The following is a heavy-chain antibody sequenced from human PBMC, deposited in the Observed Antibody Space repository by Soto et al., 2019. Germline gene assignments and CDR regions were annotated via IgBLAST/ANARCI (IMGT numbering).Heavy chain of an antibody. CDR1: GGSISSGGYF. J-gene: IGHJ4*02. CDR2: IYYSGRT. V-gene: IGHV4-31*03. D-gene: IGHD2-21*02. Sequence: QVQLQESGPGLVKPSQTLSLTCTVSGGSISSGGYFWSWVRQHPGKGLEWIGNIYYSGRTYYNPSLKSRVTISVDTSKNQFSLKLRSVTAADTAVYFCARFAREENPKVGSWYSFDYWGQGTRVTVSS. CDR3: ARFAREENPKVGSWYSFDY.